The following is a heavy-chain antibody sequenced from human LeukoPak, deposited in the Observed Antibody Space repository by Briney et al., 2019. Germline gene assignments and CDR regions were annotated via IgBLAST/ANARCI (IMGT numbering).Heavy chain of an antibody. D-gene: IGHD3-3*01. J-gene: IGHJ4*02. CDR1: GFTFSNYA. CDR2: ISGSGDST. CDR3: AKEPHDFWSGYEYYFHY. Sequence: PGRSPRLSCAASGFTFSNYAMSWVRRAPGKGLEWVSAISGSGDSTKYADSVKGRFTISRDNSKNTLYLQMNSLRAEDTAVYYCAKEPHDFWSGYEYYFHYWGQGTLVTVSS. V-gene: IGHV3-23*01.